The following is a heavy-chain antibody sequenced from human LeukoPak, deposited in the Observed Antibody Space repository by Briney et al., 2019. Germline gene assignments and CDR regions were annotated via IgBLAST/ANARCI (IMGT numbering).Heavy chain of an antibody. CDR1: GGSISSGGYS. J-gene: IGHJ4*02. V-gene: IGHV4-31*11. D-gene: IGHD3-22*01. CDR2: IYYSGST. CDR3: AREGYYDSSGYSDY. Sequence: SETLSLTCAVSGGSISSGGYSWSWIRQHPGKGLEWIGYIYYSGSTYYNPSLKSRVTISVDTSKNQFSLKLSSVTAADTAVYYCAREGYYDSSGYSDYWGQGTLVTVSS.